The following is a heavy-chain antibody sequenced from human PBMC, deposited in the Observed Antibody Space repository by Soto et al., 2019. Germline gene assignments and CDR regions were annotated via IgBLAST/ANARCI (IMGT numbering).Heavy chain of an antibody. D-gene: IGHD4-4*01. Sequence: SETLSLTCSVSGGSVSSYYWSWIRQSPGKGLEWIGYVYYSGSTKYRPSPKSRVTISVDTSKNQFSLKVSSATAADTAVYYCARHSNRNYGLYYFDYWGLGALVTVSS. CDR1: GGSVSSYY. CDR2: VYYSGST. V-gene: IGHV4-59*08. CDR3: ARHSNRNYGLYYFDY. J-gene: IGHJ4*02.